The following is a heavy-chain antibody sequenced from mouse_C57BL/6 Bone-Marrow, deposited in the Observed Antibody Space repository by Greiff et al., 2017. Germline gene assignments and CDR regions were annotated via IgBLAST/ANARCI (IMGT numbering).Heavy chain of an antibody. CDR1: GYTFTSYD. CDR3: ARDYGSSYWYFDV. V-gene: IGHV1-85*01. CDR2: IYPRDGST. D-gene: IGHD1-1*01. J-gene: IGHJ1*03. Sequence: QVQLQQSGPELVKPGASVKLSCKASGYTFTSYDINWVKQRPGQGLEWFGWIYPRDGSTKYNEKFKGQATLTVDTSSSTAYMELHSPTSEDSAVYFWARDYGSSYWYFDVWGTGTTVTVSS.